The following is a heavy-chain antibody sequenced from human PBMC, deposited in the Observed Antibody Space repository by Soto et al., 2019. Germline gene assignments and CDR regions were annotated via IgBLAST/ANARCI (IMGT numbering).Heavy chain of an antibody. CDR1: GGSMISYY. CDR3: ARDFPYCTNGVCYGGDDAFDI. J-gene: IGHJ3*02. V-gene: IGHV4-59*12. D-gene: IGHD2-8*01. CDR2: IYYSGST. Sequence: TSETLSLTCTVSGGSMISYYWSWIRQPPGKGLEWIGYIYYSGSTYYNPSLKSRVTISVDTSKNQFSLKLSSVTAADTAVYYCARDFPYCTNGVCYGGDDAFDIWGQGTMVTVSS.